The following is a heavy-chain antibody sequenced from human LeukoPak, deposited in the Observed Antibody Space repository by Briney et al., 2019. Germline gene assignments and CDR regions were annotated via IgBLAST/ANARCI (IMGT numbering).Heavy chain of an antibody. Sequence: GGSLRLSCAASGFTFTTYAMAWVRQAPGKGLEWVSTVSRTDGSTYYADSVKGRFTISRDNSKNALYLQMNSLRAEDTTIYYCAKHNSWGFDCWGQGTLVTVSS. D-gene: IGHD2/OR15-2a*01. V-gene: IGHV3-23*01. CDR1: GFTFTTYA. J-gene: IGHJ4*02. CDR2: VSRTDGST. CDR3: AKHNSWGFDC.